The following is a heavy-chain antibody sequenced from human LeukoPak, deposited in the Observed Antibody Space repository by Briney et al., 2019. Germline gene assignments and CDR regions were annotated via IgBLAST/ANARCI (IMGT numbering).Heavy chain of an antibody. Sequence: GGSLTLSRAASGFTFSSYAMSWVRQAPGKGLEWVSSISDSGGSTYYADSVKGRFTISRDNSKNTLYLQMNSLRAEDTAVYYCAKDLRDSTGGYYFDYWGQGTLGTVSS. J-gene: IGHJ4*02. CDR2: ISDSGGST. V-gene: IGHV3-23*01. CDR1: GFTFSSYA. CDR3: AKDLRDSTGGYYFDY. D-gene: IGHD2-2*01.